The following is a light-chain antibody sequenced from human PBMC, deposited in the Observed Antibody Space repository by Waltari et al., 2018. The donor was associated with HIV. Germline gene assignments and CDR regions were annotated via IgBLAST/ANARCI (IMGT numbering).Light chain of an antibody. J-gene: IGLJ1*01. V-gene: IGLV2-14*03. Sequence: QSALTQPASVSGSPGQSITISCTGTSSDVGGYNYVSWYQQHPGKPPKLMIYDVSNRPSGVSNRFSGSKSGNTASLTISGLQAEDEADYYCSSYTSSNTLPYVFGTGTKVTVL. CDR1: SSDVGGYNY. CDR3: SSYTSSNTLPYV. CDR2: DVS.